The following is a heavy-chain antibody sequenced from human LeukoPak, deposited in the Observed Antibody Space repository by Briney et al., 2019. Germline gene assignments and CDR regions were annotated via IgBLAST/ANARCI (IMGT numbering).Heavy chain of an antibody. Sequence: TGGSLRLSCAASEFIFSSYNMNWVRQAPGKGLQWISYISSSSDSIYYADSVKGRFTISRDNSKNTLYLQMNSLRAEDTAVYYCAKGLLPLPYYFDYWGQGTLVTVSS. CDR3: AKGLLPLPYYFDY. J-gene: IGHJ4*02. CDR1: EFIFSSYN. CDR2: ISSSSDSI. V-gene: IGHV3-48*01.